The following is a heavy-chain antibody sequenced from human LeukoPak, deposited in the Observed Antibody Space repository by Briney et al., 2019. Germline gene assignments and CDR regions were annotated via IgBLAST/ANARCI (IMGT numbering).Heavy chain of an antibody. CDR2: IRSSGNTI. D-gene: IGHD5-18*01. CDR1: GFTFSDYS. J-gene: IGHJ6*02. CDR3: ARDMSGGYSYGYYYYGMDV. Sequence: GGSLRLSCAASGFTFSDYSMSWIRQAPGKGLEWVSYIRSSGNTIYYADSVKGRFTISRDNAKNSLYLQMNSLRAEDTAVYYCARDMSGGYSYGYYYYGMDVWGQGTTVTVSS. V-gene: IGHV3-11*04.